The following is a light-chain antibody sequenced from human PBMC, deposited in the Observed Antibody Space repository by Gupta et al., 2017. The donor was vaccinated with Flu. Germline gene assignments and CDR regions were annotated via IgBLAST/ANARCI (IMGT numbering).Light chain of an antibody. CDR3: QQYDNWPPWT. CDR2: AVS. J-gene: IGKJ1*01. CDR1: QSVSSS. Sequence: EIVMTQSPATLSVSPGERASLSCRASQSVSSSVAWYQQRPGQAPRLLIYAVSTRATGVPARFSDSRSGTESTLTISSLQSEDFAIYYCQQYDNWPPWTFGQGTKVEI. V-gene: IGKV3-15*01.